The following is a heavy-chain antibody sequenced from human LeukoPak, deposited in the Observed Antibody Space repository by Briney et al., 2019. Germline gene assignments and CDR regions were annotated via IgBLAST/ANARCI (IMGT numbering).Heavy chain of an antibody. J-gene: IGHJ4*02. Sequence: GSLRLSCAVSGITLSNYGMSWVRQAPGKGLEWVAGISDSGGRINYADSVKGRFTISRDNPKNTLHLQMNSLRAEDTAVYFCAKRGVVIRVILVGFHKEAYYFDSWGQGALVTVSS. CDR3: AKRGVVIRVILVGFHKEAYYFDS. CDR1: GITLSNYG. CDR2: ISDSGGRI. D-gene: IGHD3-22*01. V-gene: IGHV3-23*01.